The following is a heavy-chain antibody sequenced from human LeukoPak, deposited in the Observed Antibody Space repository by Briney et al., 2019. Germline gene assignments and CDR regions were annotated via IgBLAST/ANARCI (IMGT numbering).Heavy chain of an antibody. J-gene: IGHJ4*02. CDR2: INHSGST. CDR1: GGSFSGYY. D-gene: IGHD5-18*01. V-gene: IGHV4-34*01. CDR3: ASVDTAMILDY. Sequence: SETLSLTCAVYGGSFSGYYWSWIRQPPGKGLEWIGEINHSGSTNYNPSLKGRVTISVDTSKNQFSLKLSSVTAADTAVYYCASVDTAMILDYWGQGTLVTVSS.